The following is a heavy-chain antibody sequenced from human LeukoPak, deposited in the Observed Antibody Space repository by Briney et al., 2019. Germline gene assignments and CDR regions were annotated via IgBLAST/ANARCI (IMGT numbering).Heavy chain of an antibody. D-gene: IGHD1-26*01. V-gene: IGHV4-39*07. CDR2: IYYSGST. CDR1: GGSISSSSYY. Sequence: SETLSLTCTVSGGSISSSSYYWGWIRQPPGKGLEWIGSIYYSGSTYYNPSLKSRVTISVDTSKSQFSLKLSSVTAADTAIYYCARNIVGPRQVDYWGQGTLVTVSS. J-gene: IGHJ4*02. CDR3: ARNIVGPRQVDY.